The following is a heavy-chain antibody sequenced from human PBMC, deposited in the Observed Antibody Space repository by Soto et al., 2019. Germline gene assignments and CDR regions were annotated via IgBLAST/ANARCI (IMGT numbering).Heavy chain of an antibody. Sequence: LXLACAGYDGSFSGHSWSWIRQSPGKGLEWIGDINHSGRVNYSPSLKSRVTISLDTSKNQFSLTLSAVTAADTAMYYCSTRAYDTNGYYRFDPWGQGTLVTVHS. J-gene: IGHJ5*01. D-gene: IGHD3-22*01. V-gene: IGHV4-34*01. CDR2: INHSGRV. CDR3: STRAYDTNGYYRFDP. CDR1: DGSFSGHS.